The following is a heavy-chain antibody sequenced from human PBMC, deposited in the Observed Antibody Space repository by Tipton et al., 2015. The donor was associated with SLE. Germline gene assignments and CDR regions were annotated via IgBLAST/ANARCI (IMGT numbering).Heavy chain of an antibody. Sequence: TLSLTCAVSGGSITSSNWWTWVRQPPGKGLEWIGYIYYSGSTNYNPSLKSRVTISVDTSKNQFSLKLSSVTAADTAVYYCAREGAIYGSGSYYDYWGQGTLVTVSS. D-gene: IGHD3-10*01. CDR3: AREGAIYGSGSYYDY. CDR1: GGSITSSNW. V-gene: IGHV4-4*02. CDR2: IYYSGST. J-gene: IGHJ4*02.